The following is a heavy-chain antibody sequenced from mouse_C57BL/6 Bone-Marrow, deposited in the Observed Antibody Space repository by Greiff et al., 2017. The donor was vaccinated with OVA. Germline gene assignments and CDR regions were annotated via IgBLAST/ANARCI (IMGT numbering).Heavy chain of an antibody. CDR3: ANPWAY. CDR2: IYPGDGDT. J-gene: IGHJ3*01. V-gene: IGHV1-80*01. CDR1: GYAFSSYW. Sequence: QVHVKQSGAELVKPGASVKISCKASGYAFSSYWMNWVKQRPGKGLEWIGQIYPGDGDTTYNGKFKGKATLTADKTSSTAYMQLSSLASEDSAVYFCANPWAYWGQGTLVTVSA.